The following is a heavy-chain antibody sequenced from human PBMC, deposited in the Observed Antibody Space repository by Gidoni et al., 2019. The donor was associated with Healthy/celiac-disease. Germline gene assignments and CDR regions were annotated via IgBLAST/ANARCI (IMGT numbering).Heavy chain of an antibody. CDR3: AREGVVVAATPDQRYYYYGMDV. CDR2: ISAYNGNT. J-gene: IGHJ6*02. V-gene: IGHV1-18*04. Sequence: QVQLVQSGAEVKKPGASVKVSCKASGYTFTSYGISWVRQAPGQGLEWMGWISAYNGNTNYAQKLQGRVTMTTDTSTSTAYMELRSLRSDDTAVYYCAREGVVVAATPDQRYYYYGMDVWGQGTTVTVSS. D-gene: IGHD2-15*01. CDR1: GYTFTSYG.